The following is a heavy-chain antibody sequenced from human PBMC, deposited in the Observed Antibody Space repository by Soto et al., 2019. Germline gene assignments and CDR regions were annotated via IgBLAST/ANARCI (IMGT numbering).Heavy chain of an antibody. CDR2: ISYDGSNK. D-gene: IGHD3-3*01. Sequence: YLGLSCAGFRFTISSYGMPWFRQAPGKGLEWVAVISYDGSNKYYADSVKGRFTISRDNSKNTLYLQMNSLRAEDTAVYYCAKSPGGYYSFDIWGQGTMVTVSS. CDR3: AKSPGGYYSFDI. J-gene: IGHJ3*02. V-gene: IGHV3-30*18. CDR1: RFTISSYG.